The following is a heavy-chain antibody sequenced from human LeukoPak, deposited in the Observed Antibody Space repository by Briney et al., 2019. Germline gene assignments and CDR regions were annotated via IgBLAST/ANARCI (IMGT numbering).Heavy chain of an antibody. Sequence: SETLSLTCAVYGGSFSGYYWSWIRQPPGKWLEWIGEINHSGSTNYNPSLKSRVTISVDTSKNQFSLKLSSVTAADTAVYYCARSTYDFWSGYYMDVWGKGTTVTVSS. J-gene: IGHJ6*03. D-gene: IGHD3-3*01. CDR3: ARSTYDFWSGYYMDV. CDR2: INHSGST. CDR1: GGSFSGYY. V-gene: IGHV4-34*01.